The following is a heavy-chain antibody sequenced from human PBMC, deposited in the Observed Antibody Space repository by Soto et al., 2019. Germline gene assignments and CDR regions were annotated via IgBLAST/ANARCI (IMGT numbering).Heavy chain of an antibody. D-gene: IGHD5-12*01. J-gene: IGHJ6*02. CDR3: AGLNRHGYNYDYYYGMDA. Sequence: PGESLKISCKGSGYSFTSYWISWVRQMPGKGLEWMGRIDPSDSYTNYSPSFQGHVTISADKSISTAYLQWSSLKASDTAMYYCAGLNRHGYNYDYYYGMDAWGQGTTVTVSS. CDR1: GYSFTSYW. V-gene: IGHV5-10-1*01. CDR2: IDPSDSYT.